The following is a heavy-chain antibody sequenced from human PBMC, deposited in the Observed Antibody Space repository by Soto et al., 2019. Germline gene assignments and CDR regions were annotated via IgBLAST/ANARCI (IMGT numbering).Heavy chain of an antibody. CDR3: ARDRLRYNWNDFPYYYYGMDV. V-gene: IGHV3-30-3*01. CDR2: ISYDGSNK. Sequence: QVQLVESGGGVVQPGRSLRLSCAASAFTFSSYAMHWVRQAPGKGLEWVAVISYDGSNKYYADSVKGRFTISRDNSKNTLYLQMNSLRTEDTAVYYCARDRLRYNWNDFPYYYYGMDVWGQGTTVTVSS. D-gene: IGHD1-1*01. CDR1: AFTFSSYA. J-gene: IGHJ6*02.